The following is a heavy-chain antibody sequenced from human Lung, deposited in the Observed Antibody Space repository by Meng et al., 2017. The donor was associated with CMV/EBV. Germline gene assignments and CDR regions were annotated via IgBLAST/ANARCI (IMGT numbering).Heavy chain of an antibody. D-gene: IGHD3-3*01. CDR2: IYPGDSDA. CDR3: AKGIYYNYWSAYYTGGPFDY. CDR1: FSTDW. J-gene: IGHJ4*02. Sequence: FSTDWIGWVRQVPGKGLDWVAIIYPGDSDARYSPSFQGQVTISADKSINTAYLQWSSLKASDTAMYYCAKGIYYNYWSAYYTGGPFDYWGQGTLVTVSS. V-gene: IGHV5-51*01.